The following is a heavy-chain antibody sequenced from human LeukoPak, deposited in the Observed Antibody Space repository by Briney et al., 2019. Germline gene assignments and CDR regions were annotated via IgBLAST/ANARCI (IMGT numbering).Heavy chain of an antibody. D-gene: IGHD2-2*01. CDR2: ISGNNDNP. Sequence: ASVKVSCKASGYTFSDYYMHWVRQAPGQGLEWMGWISGNNDNPNYGQKFQGRFTGTTDSSTSTAYMELRNLTFDDTAVYYCARDGTSTDDYWGQGTLVTVSS. CDR3: ARDGTSTDDY. CDR1: GYTFSDYY. V-gene: IGHV1-18*04. J-gene: IGHJ4*02.